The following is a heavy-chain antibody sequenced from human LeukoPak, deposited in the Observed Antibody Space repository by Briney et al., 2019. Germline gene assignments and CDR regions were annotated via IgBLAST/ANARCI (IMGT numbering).Heavy chain of an antibody. V-gene: IGHV3-13*01. CDR1: GFTFSSYD. CDR3: TRSPGSDYYYYGMDV. D-gene: IGHD5-12*01. CDR2: IGPSGDT. Sequence: GGSLRLSCAASGFTFSSYDIHWVRQATGKGLEWVSAIGPSGDTYYPGSVKGRFTISRDNAKNSLYLQMNSLRAGDTAVYYCTRSPGSDYYYYGMDVWGQGTTVTVSS. J-gene: IGHJ6*02.